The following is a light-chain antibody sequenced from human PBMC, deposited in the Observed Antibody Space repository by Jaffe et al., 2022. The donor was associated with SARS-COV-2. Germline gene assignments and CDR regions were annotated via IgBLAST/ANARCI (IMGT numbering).Light chain of an antibody. CDR1: SGSVSNTNF. CDR3: VLYMGSGLWV. J-gene: IGLJ3*02. Sequence: QTVVTQEPSFSVSPGGTVTLTCGLSSGSVSNTNFPTWYQQTPGQAPRTLIYSTNTRSSGVPDRFSGSILGNKAALIITGAQADDESDYYCVLYMGSGLWVFGGGTKLTVL. CDR2: STN. V-gene: IGLV8-61*01.